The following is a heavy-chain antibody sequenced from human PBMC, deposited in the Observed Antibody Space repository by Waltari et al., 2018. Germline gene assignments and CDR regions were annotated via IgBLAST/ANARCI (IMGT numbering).Heavy chain of an antibody. CDR2: INHSGST. Sequence: WIRQPPGKGLEWIGEINHSGSTNYNPSLKSRVTISVDTSKNQFSLKLSSVTAADTAVYYCARDFSDYYYYYMDVWGKGTTVTVSS. V-gene: IGHV4-34*01. CDR3: ARDFSDYYYYYMDV. J-gene: IGHJ6*03.